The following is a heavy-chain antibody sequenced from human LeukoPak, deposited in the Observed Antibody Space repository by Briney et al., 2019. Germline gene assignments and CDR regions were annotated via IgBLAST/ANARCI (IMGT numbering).Heavy chain of an antibody. CDR1: GFSFRNYW. CDR3: ARDGGLRTNFDY. Sequence: GGSLRLSCAASGFSFRNYWMGWVRQAPGKGLEWVANTKPDGSAEYYADSVRGRFTASRDNANNLLYLQMNRLRAEDTAVYYCARDGGLRTNFDYWGQGTLLTVSS. D-gene: IGHD2-15*01. CDR2: TKPDGSAE. V-gene: IGHV3-7*01. J-gene: IGHJ4*02.